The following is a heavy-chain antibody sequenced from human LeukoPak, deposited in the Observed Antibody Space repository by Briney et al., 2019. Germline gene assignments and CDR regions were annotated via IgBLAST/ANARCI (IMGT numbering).Heavy chain of an antibody. CDR2: ISDDGSYK. J-gene: IGHJ6*02. CDR3: AKGVGRGSYYYGVDV. D-gene: IGHD1-26*01. Sequence: PGGSLRLSCAASGFIFSSYGMHWVRQAPGKGLEWVTVISDDGSYKYYADSVKGRFTISRDNSKNTLYVQMNSLRAEDTAVYYCAKGVGRGSYYYGVDVWGQGTTVTVSS. V-gene: IGHV3-30*18. CDR1: GFIFSSYG.